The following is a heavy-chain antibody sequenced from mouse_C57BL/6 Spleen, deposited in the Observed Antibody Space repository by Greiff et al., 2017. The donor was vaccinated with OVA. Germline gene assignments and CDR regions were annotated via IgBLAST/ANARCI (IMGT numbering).Heavy chain of an antibody. CDR2: IYPRDGST. V-gene: IGHV1-78*01. J-gene: IGHJ3*01. CDR1: GYTFTDHT. CDR3: ARREYDYDGFAY. D-gene: IGHD2-4*01. Sequence: VKLQESDAELVKPGASVKISCKVSGYTFTDHTIHWMKQRPEQGLEWIGYIYPRDGSTKYNEKFKGKATLTADKSSSTAYMQLNSLTSEDSAVYFCARREYDYDGFAYWGQGTLVTVSA.